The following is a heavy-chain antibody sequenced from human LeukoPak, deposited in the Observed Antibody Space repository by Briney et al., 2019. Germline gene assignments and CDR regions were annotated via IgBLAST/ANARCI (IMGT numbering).Heavy chain of an antibody. Sequence: GGSLRLSCAASGFTFSRYGMHWVRQAPGKGLEWLAVISYDGSNKYYADSVKGRFTISRDNSKNTLYLQMNSLRAEDTAVYYCAKDLHRYYDILTGYHVDYWGQGTLVTVSS. J-gene: IGHJ4*02. CDR1: GFTFSRYG. CDR3: AKDLHRYYDILTGYHVDY. CDR2: ISYDGSNK. V-gene: IGHV3-30*18. D-gene: IGHD3-9*01.